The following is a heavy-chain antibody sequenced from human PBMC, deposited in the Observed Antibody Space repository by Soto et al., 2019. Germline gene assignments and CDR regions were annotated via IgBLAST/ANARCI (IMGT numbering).Heavy chain of an antibody. CDR2: ISPHSGGA. V-gene: IGHV1-2*02. CDR1: GYTFTGYY. CDR3: AREEQTGANYFLDY. J-gene: IGHJ4*02. D-gene: IGHD7-27*01. Sequence: ASVKVSCKASGYTFTGYYIHCVLQSAGQGLDWMGSISPHSGGANYAQKFQGRVTMTRDTSITSVYMELSRLTSDDTAVYFCAREEQTGANYFLDYWGQGTLVTVS.